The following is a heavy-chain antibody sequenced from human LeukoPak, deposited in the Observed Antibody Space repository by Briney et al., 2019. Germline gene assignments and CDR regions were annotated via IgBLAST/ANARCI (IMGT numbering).Heavy chain of an antibody. V-gene: IGHV1-18*01. Sequence: ASVKVSCKASGYTFTSYGISWVRQAPGQGLEWMGWISAYNSNTNYAQKLQGRVTMTTDTSTSTAYMELRSLRSDDTAVYYCARDGPDIVVVPAAADYYYYMDVWGKGTTVTVSS. J-gene: IGHJ6*03. CDR2: ISAYNSNT. D-gene: IGHD2-2*01. CDR3: ARDGPDIVVVPAAADYYYYMDV. CDR1: GYTFTSYG.